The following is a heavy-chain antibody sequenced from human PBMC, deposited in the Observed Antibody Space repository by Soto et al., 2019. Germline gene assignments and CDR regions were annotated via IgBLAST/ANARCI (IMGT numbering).Heavy chain of an antibody. CDR2: IHSDGSST. D-gene: IGHD1-26*01. Sequence: DVQLVESGGGSVQPGGSLSLSCAATGFTFGYYWWPWAGRPPGKGLVWVSRIHSDGSSTTDADSVKGRFTISRDNAKNTLYLQMNSLRAEDTAVYYCARGQWGAFDLWGQGTMVTVAS. CDR3: ARGQWGAFDL. V-gene: IGHV3-74*01. J-gene: IGHJ3*01. CDR1: GFTFGYYW.